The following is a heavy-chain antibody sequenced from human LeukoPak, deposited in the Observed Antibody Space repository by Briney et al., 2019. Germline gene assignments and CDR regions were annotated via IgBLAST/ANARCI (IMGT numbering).Heavy chain of an antibody. CDR3: ARDVPYYYDSSGYYTSYYFDY. V-gene: IGHV4-4*07. J-gene: IGHJ4*02. CDR2: IYTSGST. CDR1: GGSISTYY. D-gene: IGHD3-22*01. Sequence: PSETLSLTCTVSGGSISTYYWSWIRQPAGKGLEWIGRIYTSGSTSYNPSLKSRVTMSVDTSKNQFSLKLSSVTAADTAVYYCARDVPYYYDSSGYYTSYYFDYWGQGTLVTVSS.